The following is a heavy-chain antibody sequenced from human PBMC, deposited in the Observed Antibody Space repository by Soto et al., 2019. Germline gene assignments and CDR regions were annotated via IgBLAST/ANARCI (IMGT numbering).Heavy chain of an antibody. Sequence: GGSLRLSCISSGFTFRTYTMNWVRQAPGKGLEWVSGIRGFSPYTFYAESVKGRFTISRDNAKNSLYLQMNSLRAEDTAVYYCERDVGYYAHDYYYNAMDVWGQGTTVTVSS. V-gene: IGHV3-21*01. CDR2: IRGFSPYT. J-gene: IGHJ6*02. CDR3: ERDVGYYAHDYYYNAMDV. CDR1: GFTFRTYT. D-gene: IGHD3-10*01.